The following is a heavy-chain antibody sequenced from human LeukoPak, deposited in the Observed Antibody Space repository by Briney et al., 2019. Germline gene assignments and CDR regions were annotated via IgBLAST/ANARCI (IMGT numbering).Heavy chain of an antibody. CDR1: EGSFNSYP. Sequence: ASVKVSCKASEGSFNSYPLSWVRQAPGQGLEWMGRIIPIISITDYAQKFQGRITITADKSTYTVYMELNSLGSDDTAVYYCAREPGFVNYWGQGTLVTVSS. V-gene: IGHV1-69*04. D-gene: IGHD1-7*01. CDR3: AREPGFVNY. CDR2: IIPIISIT. J-gene: IGHJ1*01.